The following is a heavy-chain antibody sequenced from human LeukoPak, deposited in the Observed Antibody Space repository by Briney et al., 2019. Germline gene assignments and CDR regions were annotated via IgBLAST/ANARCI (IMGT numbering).Heavy chain of an antibody. CDR1: GGTFSSYA. CDR2: IIPIFGTA. CDR3: SRIEAPSA. V-gene: IGHV1-69*05. J-gene: IGHJ5*02. Sequence: GASVKVSCKASGGTFSSYAISWVRQAPGQGLEWMGGIIPIFGTANCAQKFQGRVTMTRDTSIGTAYMELSRLRSDDTAVYYCSRIEAPSAWGQGTLVTVSS.